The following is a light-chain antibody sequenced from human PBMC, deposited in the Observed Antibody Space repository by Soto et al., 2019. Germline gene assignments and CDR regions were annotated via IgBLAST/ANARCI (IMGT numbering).Light chain of an antibody. Sequence: DIQLTQSPSFLSASVGDRVTITCRASQAIDTYLAWYQQKPGKAPKLLIYAASLLQSGVPSRFSGSGSGTEFTLTINSLQPEDFASYYCQQLNSFPFICGQGTRLEIK. CDR3: QQLNSFPFI. J-gene: IGKJ5*01. CDR1: QAIDTY. CDR2: AAS. V-gene: IGKV1-9*01.